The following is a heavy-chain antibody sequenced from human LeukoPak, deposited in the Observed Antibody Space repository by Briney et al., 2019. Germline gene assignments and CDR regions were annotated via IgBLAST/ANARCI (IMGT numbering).Heavy chain of an antibody. CDR1: GGSISSYY. D-gene: IGHD4-17*01. Sequence: SETLSLTCTVSGGSISSYYLSWIRQPPGKGLEWIGYIYYSGSTNYNPSLKCRVTISVDTSKNQFSLKLSSVTAADTAVYYCARQPYGDYAGYYYYYGMDVWGQGTTVTVSS. CDR2: IYYSGST. J-gene: IGHJ6*02. V-gene: IGHV4-59*08. CDR3: ARQPYGDYAGYYYYYGMDV.